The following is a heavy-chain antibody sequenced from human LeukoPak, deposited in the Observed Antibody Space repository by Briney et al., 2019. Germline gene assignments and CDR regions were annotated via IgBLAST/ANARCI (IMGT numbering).Heavy chain of an antibody. V-gene: IGHV3-30-3*01. Sequence: GGSLRLSCAASGFTFSSYAMHWVRQAPGKGLEWVAVISYDGSNKYYADSVKGRFTISRDNSKNTLYLQMNSLRAEDTAVYYCARGLGPYYYYYYGMDVWGQGTTVTVSS. CDR1: GFTFSSYA. D-gene: IGHD3-9*01. CDR2: ISYDGSNK. J-gene: IGHJ6*02. CDR3: ARGLGPYYYYYYGMDV.